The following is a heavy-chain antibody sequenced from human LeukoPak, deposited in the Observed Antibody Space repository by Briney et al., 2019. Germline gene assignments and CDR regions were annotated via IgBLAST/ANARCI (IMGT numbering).Heavy chain of an antibody. D-gene: IGHD3-22*01. Sequence: SQTLSLTCAISGDSVSSNSAAWNWIRQSPSRGLEWLGRTNYGSKWYNDYAVSVKSRITINPDTSKNQFSLQLNSVAPEDTAVYYCARAPGVVVIFNWFDPWGQGTLVTVSS. V-gene: IGHV6-1*01. CDR1: GDSVSSNSAA. CDR2: TNYGSKWYN. J-gene: IGHJ5*02. CDR3: ARAPGVVVIFNWFDP.